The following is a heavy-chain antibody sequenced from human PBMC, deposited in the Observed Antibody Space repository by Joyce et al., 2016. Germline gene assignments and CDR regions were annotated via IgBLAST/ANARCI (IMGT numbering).Heavy chain of an antibody. CDR3: ARRPYEYDSSGYYYFDN. CDR1: GYRFPSYW. J-gene: IGHJ4*02. Sequence: EVQLVQSGAEVKKPGESLKISCKGSGYRFPSYWIGWVRQMPGKGLEWMGIIYLDDSDTRYSPALQGQVTIAADKSISTAYLQWSSLKASDTAMYYCARRPYEYDSSGYYYFDNWGQGTLVTVSS. D-gene: IGHD3-22*01. V-gene: IGHV5-51*01. CDR2: IYLDDSDT.